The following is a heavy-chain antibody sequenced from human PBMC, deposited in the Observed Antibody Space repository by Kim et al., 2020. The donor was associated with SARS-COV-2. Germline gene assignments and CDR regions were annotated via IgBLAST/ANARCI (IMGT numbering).Heavy chain of an antibody. V-gene: IGHV4-34*01. CDR1: GASLNNFY. CDR3: ARETSRGDDAFDV. Sequence: SETLSLTCAVYGASLNNFYWSLIRQSPGKGLEWIGEINHRGSTNYNPSLKSRVTISLDTSKNQFSLKLNSVTAADTAVYYCARETSRGDDAFDVWGQVTMVSVSS. CDR2: INHRGST. J-gene: IGHJ3*01. D-gene: IGHD3-10*01.